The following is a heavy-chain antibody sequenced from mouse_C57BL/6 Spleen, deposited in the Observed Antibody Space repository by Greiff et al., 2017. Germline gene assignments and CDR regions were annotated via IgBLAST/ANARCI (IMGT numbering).Heavy chain of an antibody. J-gene: IGHJ4*01. CDR1: GYSFTDYN. CDR3: ARGYYGSSYDYAMDD. V-gene: IGHV1-39*01. D-gene: IGHD1-1*01. CDR2: INPNYGTT. Sequence: EVQLQQSGPELVKPGASVKISCKASGYSFTDYNMNWVKQSNGKSLEWIGVINPNYGTTSYNQKFKGKATLTADQSSSTAYMQLNSLTSEDSAVYYCARGYYGSSYDYAMDDWGQGTSVTVSS.